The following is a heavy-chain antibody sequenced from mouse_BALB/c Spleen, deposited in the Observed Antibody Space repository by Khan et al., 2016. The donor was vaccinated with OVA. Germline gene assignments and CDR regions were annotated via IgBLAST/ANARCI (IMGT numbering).Heavy chain of an antibody. CDR2: INTYTGEP. CDR1: GYTLTDYG. CDR3: ARAGGNYKFSY. J-gene: IGHJ3*01. V-gene: IGHV9-3-1*01. D-gene: IGHD2-1*01. Sequence: QIQLVQSGPELKKPGETVKISCKASGYTLTDYGMNWVKQAPGKGLKWMGWINTYTGEPTYADDFKGRFAFSLETSASTAYLQVTNLKNEDTATYFCARAGGNYKFSYWGQGTLVTVSA.